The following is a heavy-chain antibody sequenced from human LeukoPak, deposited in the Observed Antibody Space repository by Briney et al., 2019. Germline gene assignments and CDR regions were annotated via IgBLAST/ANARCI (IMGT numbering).Heavy chain of an antibody. CDR3: ARAASVSSYYFDC. V-gene: IGHV3-11*05. Sequence: KPGGSLRLSCAASGFIFSDYYMSWIRQAPGKGLEWISYISSSSSYTNYVDSVKGRFTISRDNAKNSLYLQMNSLRAEDTAVYYCARAASVSSYYFDCWGQGTLVTVSS. CDR2: ISSSSSYT. CDR1: GFIFSDYY. J-gene: IGHJ4*02. D-gene: IGHD5/OR15-5a*01.